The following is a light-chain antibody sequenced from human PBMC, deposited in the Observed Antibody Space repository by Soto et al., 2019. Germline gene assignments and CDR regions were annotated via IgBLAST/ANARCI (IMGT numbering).Light chain of an antibody. Sequence: EVVLTQSPATVSLSPGERATLSCRASQRVSSYLAWYQQKPGQAPWLLIYDAPNRATGIPARFSGSGSGTDFTLTISSLEPEDFAVFYFQQRSNWLTWTFGQGTKVEIK. CDR3: QQRSNWLTWT. CDR1: QRVSSY. CDR2: DAP. J-gene: IGKJ1*01. V-gene: IGKV3-11*01.